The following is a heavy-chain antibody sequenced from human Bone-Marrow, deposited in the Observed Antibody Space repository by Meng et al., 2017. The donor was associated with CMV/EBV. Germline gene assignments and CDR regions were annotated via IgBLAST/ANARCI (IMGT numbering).Heavy chain of an antibody. CDR1: GYTFTGYY. CDR3: ARSYDFWSGYYQINYYYGMDV. Sequence: ASVKVSCKASGYTFTGYYMHWVRQAPGQGLEWMGWINPNRGGTNYAQKFQGRVTMTRDTSISTAYMELSRLRSDDTAVYYCARSYDFWSGYYQINYYYGMDVWGQGTTVTVSS. D-gene: IGHD3-3*01. V-gene: IGHV1-2*02. J-gene: IGHJ6*02. CDR2: INPNRGGT.